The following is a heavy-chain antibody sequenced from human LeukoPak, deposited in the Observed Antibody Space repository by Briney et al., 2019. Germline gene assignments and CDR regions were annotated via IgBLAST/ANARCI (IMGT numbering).Heavy chain of an antibody. D-gene: IGHD5-18*01. CDR2: IYYSGST. CDR1: GGSISSSSYY. J-gene: IGHJ6*03. V-gene: IGHV4-39*01. CDR3: ARMSSGYSYAHYYYYYMDV. Sequence: KPSETLSLTCTVSGGSISSSSYYWGWIRQPPGKGLEWIGSIYYSGSTYYNPSLKSRVTISVDTSKNQFSLKLSSVTAADTAVYYCARMSSGYSYAHYYYYYMDVWGKGTTVTISS.